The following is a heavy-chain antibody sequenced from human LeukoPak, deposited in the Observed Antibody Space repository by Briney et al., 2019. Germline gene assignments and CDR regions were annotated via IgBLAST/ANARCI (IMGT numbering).Heavy chain of an antibody. Sequence: ASVKVSCKASADTFNNYIMNWVRQAPGQGLEWMGRIIPILGIANYARKFQGRVTITADTSTNTAYMELSRLTSEDTAVYYCARDSPWYCSGGSCYSYWGQGTLVTVSS. V-gene: IGHV1-69*04. J-gene: IGHJ4*02. CDR1: ADTFNNYI. D-gene: IGHD2-15*01. CDR2: IIPILGIA. CDR3: ARDSPWYCSGGSCYSY.